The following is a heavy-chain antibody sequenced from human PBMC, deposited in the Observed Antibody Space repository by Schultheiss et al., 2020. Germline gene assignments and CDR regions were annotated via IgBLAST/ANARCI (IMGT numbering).Heavy chain of an antibody. Sequence: GGSLRLSCAVSGFTFSSYEMNWVRQAPGKGLEWVSYISSSGSTIYYADSVKGRFTISRDNAKNSLYLQMNSLRAEDTAVYYCARDGNNWNYAGPNWFDPWGQGTLVTVSS. CDR2: ISSSGSTI. CDR3: ARDGNNWNYAGPNWFDP. J-gene: IGHJ5*02. CDR1: GFTFSSYE. V-gene: IGHV3-48*03. D-gene: IGHD1-7*01.